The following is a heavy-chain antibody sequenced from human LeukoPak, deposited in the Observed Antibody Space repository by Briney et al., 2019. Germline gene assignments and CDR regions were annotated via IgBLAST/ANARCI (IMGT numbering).Heavy chain of an antibody. CDR2: ISSDGSST. CDR3: ASRIPYDSSSY. J-gene: IGHJ4*02. CDR1: GFTFSSYW. D-gene: IGHD3-22*01. Sequence: GSLRLSCAASGFTFSSYWMHWVRQAPGKGLVWVSRISSDGSSTDYADSAKGRFTISRDNAKNTLYLQMNSLRDEDTAVYYCASRIPYDSSSYWGQGTLVTVSS. V-gene: IGHV3-74*01.